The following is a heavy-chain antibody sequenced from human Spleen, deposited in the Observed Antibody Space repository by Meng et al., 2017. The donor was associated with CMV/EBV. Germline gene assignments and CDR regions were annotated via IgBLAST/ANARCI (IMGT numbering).Heavy chain of an antibody. CDR3: ASVGFCSGTTCYRGDYSSRRHFEH. Sequence: SVKVSCKASGYTFINYGISWVRQAPGQGLEWMGGIIPIFGTANYAQKLQGRVTITTDESRITAYMELSSLRSEDTAIYYCASVGFCSGTTCYRGDYSSRRHFEHWGQGTLVTVSS. CDR2: IIPIFGTA. D-gene: IGHD2-2*02. J-gene: IGHJ4*02. CDR1: GYTFINYG. V-gene: IGHV1-69*05.